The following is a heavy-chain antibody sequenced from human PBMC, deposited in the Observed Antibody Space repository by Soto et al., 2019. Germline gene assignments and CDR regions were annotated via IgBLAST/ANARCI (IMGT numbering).Heavy chain of an antibody. V-gene: IGHV3-23*01. CDR1: GDSDSNYD. CDR2: IDGSGRNT. Sequence: ETLSLTCTSSGDSDSNYDWTWVRQAPGKGLEWVSGIDGSGRNTYYADSVKGRFTISRDNSKNTLSVQMNGLRVEDTALYYCAKDGGSVCSGGTCYFQAPDYWGQGTLVTVSS. CDR3: AKDGGSVCSGGTCYFQAPDY. D-gene: IGHD2-15*01. J-gene: IGHJ4*02.